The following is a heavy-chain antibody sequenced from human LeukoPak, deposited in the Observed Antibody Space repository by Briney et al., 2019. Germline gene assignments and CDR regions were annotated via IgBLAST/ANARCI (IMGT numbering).Heavy chain of an antibody. CDR3: ARDLRAAGTTAGFDY. CDR2: IYYSGST. CDR1: GGSVSSGSYY. D-gene: IGHD6-13*01. Sequence: PSETLSLTCTVSGGSVSSGSYYWSWLRQPPGKGLEWFVYIYYSGSTNYNPSLKSRVTISVDTSKNQFSLKLSSVTAADTAVYYCARDLRAAGTTAGFDYWGQGTLVTVSS. J-gene: IGHJ4*02. V-gene: IGHV4-61*01.